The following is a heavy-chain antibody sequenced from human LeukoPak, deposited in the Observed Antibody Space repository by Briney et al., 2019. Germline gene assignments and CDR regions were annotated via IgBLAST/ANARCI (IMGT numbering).Heavy chain of an antibody. CDR3: ARLLSSSISDAFHI. Sequence: GESLKISCKGSGYTFTSYWIAWVRQMPGKGLEWMGFIYPSDSDTRYSPSFQGQVTISVDKSISTAYLQWSSLKASDTAMYFCARLLSSSISDAFHIWGQGTVVTVST. V-gene: IGHV5-51*01. J-gene: IGHJ3*02. D-gene: IGHD6-13*01. CDR2: IYPSDSDT. CDR1: GYTFTSYW.